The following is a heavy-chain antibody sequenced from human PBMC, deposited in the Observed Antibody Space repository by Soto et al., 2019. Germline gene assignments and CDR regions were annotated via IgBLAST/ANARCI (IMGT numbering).Heavy chain of an antibody. V-gene: IGHV3-30*18. Sequence: PGGSLRLSCAASGFTFSSYGMHWVRQAPGKGLEWVAVISYDGSNKYYADSVKGRFTISRDNSKNTLYLQMNSLRAEDTAVYYCAKDWYYYDSSGYFDYWGQGTPVTVSS. CDR3: AKDWYYYDSSGYFDY. D-gene: IGHD3-22*01. CDR1: GFTFSSYG. J-gene: IGHJ4*02. CDR2: ISYDGSNK.